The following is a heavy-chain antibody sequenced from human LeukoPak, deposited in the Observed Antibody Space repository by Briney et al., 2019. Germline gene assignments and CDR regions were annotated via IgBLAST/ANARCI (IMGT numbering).Heavy chain of an antibody. V-gene: IGHV3-23*01. CDR3: AKCTRGAKGFDY. D-gene: IGHD4/OR15-4a*01. J-gene: IGHJ4*02. Sequence: GGSLRLSCAASGFTFSSYAMSWVRQAPGKGLEWVSAISGSGGSTYYADSVKGRFTISRDNSKNTLYLQMNSPRAEDTAVYYCAKCTRGAKGFDYWGQGTLVTVSS. CDR1: GFTFSSYA. CDR2: ISGSGGST.